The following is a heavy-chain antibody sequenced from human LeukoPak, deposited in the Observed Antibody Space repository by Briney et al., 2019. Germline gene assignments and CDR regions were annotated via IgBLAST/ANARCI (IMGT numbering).Heavy chain of an antibody. J-gene: IGHJ6*03. CDR1: GGTFSSYA. CDR3: ARDRGLDGYNYYYYYYMDV. D-gene: IGHD5-24*01. Sequence: PGASVKVSCKASGGTFSSYAISWVRQAPGQGLEWMGGIIPIFGTANYAQKFQGRVTITADKSTGTAYMELSSLRSEDTAVYYCARDRGLDGYNYYYYYYMDVWGKGTTVTISS. V-gene: IGHV1-69*06. CDR2: IIPIFGTA.